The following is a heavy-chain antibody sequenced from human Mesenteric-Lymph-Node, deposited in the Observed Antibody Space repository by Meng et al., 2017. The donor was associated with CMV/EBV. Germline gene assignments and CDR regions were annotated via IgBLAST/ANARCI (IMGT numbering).Heavy chain of an antibody. Sequence: SGFSLGTSGVGVGWIRQPPGKALEWLALIYWDDDTGYSPSLNSRRTITKDTSKNQVVLTMTNVDPVDTATYYCVHTYYYGSGSAPFDPWGQGTLVTVSS. J-gene: IGHJ5*02. V-gene: IGHV2-5*02. CDR2: IYWDDDT. CDR1: GFSLGTSGVG. D-gene: IGHD3-10*01. CDR3: VHTYYYGSGSAPFDP.